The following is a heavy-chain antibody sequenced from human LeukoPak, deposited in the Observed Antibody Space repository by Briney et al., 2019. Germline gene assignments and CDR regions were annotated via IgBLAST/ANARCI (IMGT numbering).Heavy chain of an antibody. CDR2: IKQDGSEK. Sequence: PGGSLRLSCAASGFTFSSYWMSWVRQAPGKGLEWVANIKQDGSEKYYVDSVKGRFTISRDNAKNSLYLQMNSLRAEDTAVYYCARDLSDDYVWGSYDYWGQGTLVTVS. CDR1: GFTFSSYW. CDR3: ARDLSDDYVWGSYDY. V-gene: IGHV3-7*01. J-gene: IGHJ4*02. D-gene: IGHD3-16*01.